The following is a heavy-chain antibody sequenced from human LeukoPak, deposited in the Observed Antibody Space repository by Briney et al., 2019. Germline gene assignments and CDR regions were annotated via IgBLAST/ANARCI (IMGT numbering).Heavy chain of an antibody. V-gene: IGHV1-8*01. D-gene: IGHD3-22*01. CDR2: MKPNSGNT. CDR3: ARGRNYYDSSGTRPVWYFDL. J-gene: IGHJ2*01. CDR1: GYTFTSYD. Sequence: GASVKVSCKASGYTFTSYDINWVRQATGQGLEWMGWMKPNSGNTGYAQKFQGRVTMTRNTSISTAYMELSSLRSEDTAVYYCARGRNYYDSSGTRPVWYFDLWGRGTLVTVSS.